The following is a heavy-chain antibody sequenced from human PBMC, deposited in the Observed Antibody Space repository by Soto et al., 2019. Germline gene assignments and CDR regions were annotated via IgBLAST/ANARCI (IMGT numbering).Heavy chain of an antibody. CDR1: GGSISSSSYY. CDR3: ARHIPNEYLWNYYYYGVDV. CDR2: IYYSGST. J-gene: IGHJ6*02. V-gene: IGHV4-39*01. D-gene: IGHD1-1*01. Sequence: SETLSLTCTVSGGSISSSSYYWGWIRQPPGKGLEWIGSIYYSGSTYYNPSLKSRVTISVDTSKNQFSLKLSSVTAADTAVYYCARHIPNEYLWNYYYYGVDVWGQGTTVT.